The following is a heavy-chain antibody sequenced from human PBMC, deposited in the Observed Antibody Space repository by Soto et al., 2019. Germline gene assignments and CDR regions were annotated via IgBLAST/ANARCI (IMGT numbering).Heavy chain of an antibody. CDR3: ARVYYYQGGVDRHFDY. D-gene: IGHD3-10*01. V-gene: IGHV3-74*01. CDR2: INSDASRT. CDR1: GFTFSSYA. Sequence: GGSLRLSCAASGFTFSSYAMSWVRQAPGKGLEWVSRINSDASRTTYADSVKGRFTISRDNAKNTLYLQMNSLRAEDTAVYYCARVYYYQGGVDRHFDYWGQGTLVTVSS. J-gene: IGHJ4*02.